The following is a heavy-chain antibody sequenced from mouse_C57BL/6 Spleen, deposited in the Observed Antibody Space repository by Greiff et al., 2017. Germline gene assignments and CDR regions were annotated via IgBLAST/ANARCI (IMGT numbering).Heavy chain of an antibody. J-gene: IGHJ2*01. D-gene: IGHD1-1*01. CDR2: IDPANGNT. V-gene: IGHV14-3*01. CDR3: AITTVVATYPFDY. Sequence: EVQLQQSVAELVRPGASVKLSCTASGFNIKNTYMHWVKQRPEPGLEWIGRIDPANGNTKYAPKFQGKATITADTSSNTAYLQLSSLTSEDTAIYYCAITTVVATYPFDYWGQGTTLTVSS. CDR1: GFNIKNTY.